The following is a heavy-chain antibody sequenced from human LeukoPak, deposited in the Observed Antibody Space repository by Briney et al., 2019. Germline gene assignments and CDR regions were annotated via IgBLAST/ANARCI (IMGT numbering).Heavy chain of an antibody. Sequence: PSETLSLTCAVYGGSFSGYYWSWIRQPPGKGLEWIGEINHSGSTNYNPSLKSRVTISVDTSKNQFSLKLSSVTAVDTAVYYCAKGSRSSGWDVWGQGTTVTVSS. CDR2: INHSGST. J-gene: IGHJ6*02. V-gene: IGHV4-34*01. D-gene: IGHD6-19*01. CDR3: AKGSRSSGWDV. CDR1: GGSFSGYY.